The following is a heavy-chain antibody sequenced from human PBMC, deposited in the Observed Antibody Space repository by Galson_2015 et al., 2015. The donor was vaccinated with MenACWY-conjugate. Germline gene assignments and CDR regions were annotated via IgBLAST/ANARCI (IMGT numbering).Heavy chain of an antibody. CDR1: GGSFSDYY. Sequence: ETLSLTCGVYGGSFSDYYWSWIRQPPGKGLEWIGDVNHSGSTNYNPSLKSRVTISVDTSKNQFSLKLSSVTAADTAVYYCAREVLRTRGLLNYWGQGTLVTVSS. J-gene: IGHJ4*02. D-gene: IGHD3-3*01. V-gene: IGHV4-34*01. CDR3: AREVLRTRGLLNY. CDR2: VNHSGST.